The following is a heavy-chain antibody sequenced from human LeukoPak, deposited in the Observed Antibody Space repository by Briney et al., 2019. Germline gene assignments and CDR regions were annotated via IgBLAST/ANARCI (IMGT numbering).Heavy chain of an antibody. J-gene: IGHJ4*02. Sequence: SETLSLTCTVSGGSISSSSYYWGWIRQPPGKGLEWIGSIYYSGSTYYNPSLKGRVTISVDMSKKQFSLKVSSVTAADTAVYYCARPHRGYSYGFDYWGQGTLVTVSS. CDR3: ARPHRGYSYGFDY. CDR2: IYYSGST. CDR1: GGSISSSSYY. V-gene: IGHV4-39*01. D-gene: IGHD5-18*01.